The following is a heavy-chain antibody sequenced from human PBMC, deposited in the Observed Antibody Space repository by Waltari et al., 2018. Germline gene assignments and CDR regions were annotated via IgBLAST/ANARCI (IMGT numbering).Heavy chain of an antibody. Sequence: QLQLQESGPGLVKPSETLSLTCTVSGGSISSSSYYWGWIRQPPGKGLEWIGSIYYSGSTYYNPSLKSGVTISVDTSKNQCSLKLSSVTAADTAVYYCAGASSWSLEYFQHWGQGTLVTVSS. J-gene: IGHJ1*01. V-gene: IGHV4-39*01. CDR3: AGASSWSLEYFQH. D-gene: IGHD6-13*01. CDR1: GGSISSSSYY. CDR2: IYYSGST.